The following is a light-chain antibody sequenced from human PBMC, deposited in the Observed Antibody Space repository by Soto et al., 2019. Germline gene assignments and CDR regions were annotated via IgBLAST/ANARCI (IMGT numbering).Light chain of an antibody. V-gene: IGLV1-47*01. CDR2: RNN. CDR1: SSNIGSNY. CDR3: AAWDDSLSGYV. Sequence: QSVLTQPPSASGTPGQRVTISCSGSSSNIGSNYVYWYPQLPGTAPKLLIYRNNQRPSGVPDRFSGSKSGTSASLAISGLRSEDEADYYCAAWDDSLSGYVFGTGTKLTVL. J-gene: IGLJ1*01.